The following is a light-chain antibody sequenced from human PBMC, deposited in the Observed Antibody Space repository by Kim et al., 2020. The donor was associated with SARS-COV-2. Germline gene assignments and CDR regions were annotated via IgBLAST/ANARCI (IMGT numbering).Light chain of an antibody. CDR2: RNN. CDR1: SNNVGDQG. CDR3: SAWDSGLSAWV. Sequence: QTATLTCPGNSNNVGDQGAAWLQQHQGHPPKLLYYRNNNRPSGISERLSASRSGNTASLTITGLQPEDGADYYCSAWDSGLSAWVFGGGTQLTVL. J-gene: IGLJ3*02. V-gene: IGLV10-54*01.